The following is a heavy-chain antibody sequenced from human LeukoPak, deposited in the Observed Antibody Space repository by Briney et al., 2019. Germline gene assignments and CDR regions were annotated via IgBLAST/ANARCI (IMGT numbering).Heavy chain of an antibody. CDR1: GFTFSDYY. CDR2: ISSSGSTI. V-gene: IGHV3-11*01. Sequence: GGSLRLSCAASGFTFSDYYMSWIRQAPGKGLEWVSYISSSGSTIYYADSVKGRFTISRDNAKNSLYLQMNSLRAEDTAVYYCARALYYDSSGYYLYPYYFDYWGQGTLVTVSS. J-gene: IGHJ4*02. CDR3: ARALYYDSSGYYLYPYYFDY. D-gene: IGHD3-22*01.